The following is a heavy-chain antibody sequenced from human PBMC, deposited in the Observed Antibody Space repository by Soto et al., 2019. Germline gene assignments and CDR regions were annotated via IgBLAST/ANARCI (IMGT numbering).Heavy chain of an antibody. D-gene: IGHD3-10*01. CDR2: IYYSGST. CDR3: AGGSGSYGY. Sequence: QVQLQESGPGLVKPSETLSLTCTVSGGSISSYYWSWVRQPPGKGLEWIGYIYYSGSTNYNPSLKSRVTISVDTSKNQFSLKLSSVTAADTAVYYCAGGSGSYGYWGQGTLVTVSS. V-gene: IGHV4-59*01. J-gene: IGHJ4*02. CDR1: GGSISSYY.